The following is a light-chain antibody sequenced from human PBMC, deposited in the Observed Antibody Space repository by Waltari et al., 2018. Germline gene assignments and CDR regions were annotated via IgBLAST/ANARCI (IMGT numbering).Light chain of an antibody. Sequence: QSALTQPAAVSESPGQSITISCPGTSSDVGAYNYVSWYQQHPGEAPKLMIYDVNKRPSGTSNRFSGSKSGNTAYLSISGLQAEDEADYYCSSYTSTNTYVFGSGTKVTVL. CDR3: SSYTSTNTYV. J-gene: IGLJ1*01. CDR1: SSDVGAYNY. CDR2: DVN. V-gene: IGLV2-14*03.